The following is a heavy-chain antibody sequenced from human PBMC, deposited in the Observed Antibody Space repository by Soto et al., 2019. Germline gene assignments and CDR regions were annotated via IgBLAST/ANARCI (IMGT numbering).Heavy chain of an antibody. V-gene: IGHV1-2*04. D-gene: IGHD3-10*01. Sequence: QVLLVQSGAEVKKPGASVKVSCKASGNTFTGYYMHWVRQAPGQGLEWMGWINPNSGGTNYAQKFQGWVTMTRDTSISTAYMELRRLRSDDTAVYYCARSIWFGEALNYGMDVWGQGTTVTVSS. J-gene: IGHJ6*02. CDR2: INPNSGGT. CDR3: ARSIWFGEALNYGMDV. CDR1: GNTFTGYY.